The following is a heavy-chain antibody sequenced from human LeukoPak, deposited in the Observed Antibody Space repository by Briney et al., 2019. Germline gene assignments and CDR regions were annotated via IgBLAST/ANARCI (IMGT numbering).Heavy chain of an antibody. CDR2: IKQDGSEK. V-gene: IGHV3-7*03. D-gene: IGHD4-17*01. J-gene: IGHJ4*02. CDR3: ARLDPGDYFDY. Sequence: GGPLRLSCAASGFPLSSYCMSWVRQAPGKGLEWVANIKQDGSEKYYVDSVKGRFTIYRDNAKNSLYLQMNSLRAEDTAVYYCARLDPGDYFDYWGQGTLVTVSS. CDR1: GFPLSSYC.